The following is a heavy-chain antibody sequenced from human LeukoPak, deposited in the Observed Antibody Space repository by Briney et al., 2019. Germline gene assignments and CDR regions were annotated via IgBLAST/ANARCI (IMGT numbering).Heavy chain of an antibody. J-gene: IGHJ5*02. CDR1: GYTFTSYY. D-gene: IGHD3-10*01. Sequence: GASVKVSCKASGYTFTSYYMHWVRQAPGQGLEWMGIINPSGGSTSYAQKFQGRVTMTRDTSTSTVYMELSSLRSEDTAVYYGARDYYTYYYGSGTNWFDPWGQGTLVTVSS. CDR2: INPSGGST. V-gene: IGHV1-46*01. CDR3: ARDYYTYYYGSGTNWFDP.